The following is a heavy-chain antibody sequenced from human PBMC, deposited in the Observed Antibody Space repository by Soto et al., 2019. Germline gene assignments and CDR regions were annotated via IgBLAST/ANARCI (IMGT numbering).Heavy chain of an antibody. J-gene: IGHJ5*02. V-gene: IGHV2-26*01. D-gene: IGHD2-2*01. Sequence: QVTLKESGPVLVKPTETLTLTCTVSGLSLNNGRLGVSWIRQPPGKALEWLAHIFSNDDKSYSTSLQSRLTISKDTSRSQVVLTMTNMDPVDSATYYCALIKDCSRTDCYLVSFDPWGQGTLVTVSS. CDR2: IFSNDDK. CDR3: ALIKDCSRTDCYLVSFDP. CDR1: GLSLNNGRLG.